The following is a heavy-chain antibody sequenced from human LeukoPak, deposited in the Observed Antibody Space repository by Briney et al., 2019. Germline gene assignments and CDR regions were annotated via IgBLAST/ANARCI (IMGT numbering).Heavy chain of an antibody. J-gene: IGHJ4*02. V-gene: IGHV4-39*07. D-gene: IGHD2-21*02. CDR3: ARSPYCVGDCYFDY. CDR2: IHYSGST. CDR1: GGSISSSRYY. Sequence: SETLSLTCTVSGGSISSSRYYWGWIRQPPGKGLEWIGSIHYSGSTYYNPSLKSRVTISADTSKNQFSLKLSSVTAADTAVYYCARSPYCVGDCYFDYWGQGTQVTVSS.